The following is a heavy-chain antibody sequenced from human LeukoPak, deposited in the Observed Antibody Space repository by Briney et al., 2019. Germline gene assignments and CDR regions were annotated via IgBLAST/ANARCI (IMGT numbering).Heavy chain of an antibody. Sequence: GGSLRLSCASSGFTFSSHGMHWVRQPTGYGLEWVSVIGTAGDTYCPGSVKGRFTISRENAKNSMYLQMHSLRAEDAAVYYCASRALPKTVTTQFDYWGQGTLVTVSS. V-gene: IGHV3-13*01. CDR2: IGTAGDT. J-gene: IGHJ4*02. D-gene: IGHD4-17*01. CDR3: ASRALPKTVTTQFDY. CDR1: GFTFSSHG.